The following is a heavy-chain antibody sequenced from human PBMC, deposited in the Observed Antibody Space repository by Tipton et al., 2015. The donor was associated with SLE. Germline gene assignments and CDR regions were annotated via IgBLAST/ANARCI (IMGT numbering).Heavy chain of an antibody. Sequence: SLRLSCAASGFTFSSYEMNWVRQAPGKGLEWVSYISSSGSTIYYADSVKGRFTISRDNAKNSLYLQMNSLRAEDTAVYYCARDGGFLEWMLSQTTYYYMDVWGKGTTVTVSS. CDR3: ARDGGFLEWMLSQTTYYYMDV. CDR2: ISSSGSTI. V-gene: IGHV3-48*03. D-gene: IGHD3-3*01. J-gene: IGHJ6*03. CDR1: GFTFSSYE.